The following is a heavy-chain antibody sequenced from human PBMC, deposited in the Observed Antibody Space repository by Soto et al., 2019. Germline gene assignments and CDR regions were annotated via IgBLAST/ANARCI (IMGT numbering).Heavy chain of an antibody. Sequence: EVQLVESGGGLVQPGGSLRLSCAASGFTFSSYWMSWVRQAPVKGLEWVGNIKQDGSEKNYVDFMEGRFTISRDNAENSLYLQMNSLRAEDTAVYYWARMASAGRGWDVWGQGTTVGVSS. D-gene: IGHD6-13*01. CDR1: GFTFSSYW. J-gene: IGHJ6*02. CDR2: IKQDGSEK. CDR3: ARMASAGRGWDV. V-gene: IGHV3-7*01.